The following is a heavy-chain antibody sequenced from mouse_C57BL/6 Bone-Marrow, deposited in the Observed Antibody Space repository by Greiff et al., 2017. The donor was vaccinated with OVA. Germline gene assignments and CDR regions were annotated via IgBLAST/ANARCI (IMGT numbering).Heavy chain of an antibody. CDR2: IDPSDSYT. J-gene: IGHJ2*01. V-gene: IGHV1-69*01. CDR1: GYTFTSYW. CDR3: ARPDD. Sequence: QVQLKQPGAELVMPGASVKLSCKASGYTFTSYWMHWVKQRPGQGLEWIGEIDPSDSYTNYNQKFKGKSTLTVDKSSSTAYMQLSSLTSEDSAVYYCARPDDWGQGTTLTVSS.